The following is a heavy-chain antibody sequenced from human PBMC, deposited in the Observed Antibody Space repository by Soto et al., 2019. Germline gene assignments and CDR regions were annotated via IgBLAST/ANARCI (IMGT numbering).Heavy chain of an antibody. CDR3: ARHRVTMIRGVYYYYGMDV. J-gene: IGHJ6*02. CDR2: IYPGDSDT. Sequence: GESLKISCKSSGYSFTGYWIGWVRQMPGKGLEWMGIIYPGDSDTRYCPSFQGQVTISADKSISTAYLQWSSLKASDTAMYYCARHRVTMIRGVYYYYGMDVRGPGTTVTVS. V-gene: IGHV5-51*01. D-gene: IGHD3-10*01. CDR1: GYSFTGYW.